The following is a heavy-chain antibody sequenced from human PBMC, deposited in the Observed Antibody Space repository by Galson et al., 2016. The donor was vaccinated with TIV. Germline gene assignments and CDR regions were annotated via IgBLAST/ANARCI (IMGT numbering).Heavy chain of an antibody. CDR1: GFTLPNYG. Sequence: SLGLSCATSGFTLPNYGMTWVRQAPGKGLEWVAVIWYDGTNTHYADSVKGRFTISKDNSENTLNLQMNTLRAEDTAVYYCARTGANTLYSGGYGDDDGFDFWGQGTMVTVSS. J-gene: IGHJ3*01. CDR3: ARTGANTLYSGGYGDDDGFDF. CDR2: IWYDGTNT. V-gene: IGHV3-33*01. D-gene: IGHD1-26*01.